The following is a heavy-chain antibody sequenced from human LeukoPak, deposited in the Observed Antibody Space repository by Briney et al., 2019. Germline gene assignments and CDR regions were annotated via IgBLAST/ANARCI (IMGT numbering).Heavy chain of an antibody. CDR3: ATAGGPDDYGGNTPGFGHWFDP. CDR1: GYTFTGYY. J-gene: IGHJ5*02. D-gene: IGHD4-23*01. Sequence: GASVKVSCKASGYTFTGYYMHWVRQAPGQGLEWMGWINPNSGGTNYAQKFQGRVTMTRDTSISTAYMELSRLRSDDTAVYYCATAGGPDDYGGNTPGFGHWFDPWGQGTLVTVSS. CDR2: INPNSGGT. V-gene: IGHV1-2*02.